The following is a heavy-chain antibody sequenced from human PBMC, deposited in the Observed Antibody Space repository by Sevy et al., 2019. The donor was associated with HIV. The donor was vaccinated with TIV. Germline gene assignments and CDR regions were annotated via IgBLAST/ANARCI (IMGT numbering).Heavy chain of an antibody. CDR1: GFTFRTYS. Sequence: GGSLRLSCAASGFTFRTYSMNWVRQAPGKGLEWLSSISDDSRYIYYSDSLKGRFTISRANAKNLWNLQMNNLRVEETAIYYCARDFTIFGVVSGIDYWGQGNLVTVSS. D-gene: IGHD3-3*01. CDR2: ISDDSRYI. J-gene: IGHJ4*02. CDR3: ARDFTIFGVVSGIDY. V-gene: IGHV3-21*04.